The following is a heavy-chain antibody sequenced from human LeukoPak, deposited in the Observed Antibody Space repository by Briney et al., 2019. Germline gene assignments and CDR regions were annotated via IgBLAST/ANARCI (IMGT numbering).Heavy chain of an antibody. V-gene: IGHV1-2*02. D-gene: IGHD3-10*01. J-gene: IGHJ5*02. CDR1: GYTFTGYY. CDR3: ARSHRSMVRGVIHWFDP. Sequence: ASVKVSCKASGYTFTGYYMHWVRQAPGQGLEWMGWINPNSGGTNYAQKFQGRVTMTGDTSISTAYMELSRLRSDDTAVYYCARSHRSMVRGVIHWFDPWGQGTLVTVSS. CDR2: INPNSGGT.